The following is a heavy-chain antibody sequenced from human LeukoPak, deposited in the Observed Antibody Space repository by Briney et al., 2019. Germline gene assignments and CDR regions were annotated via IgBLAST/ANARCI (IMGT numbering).Heavy chain of an antibody. CDR1: GFTFSGSA. V-gene: IGHV3-73*01. J-gene: IGHJ4*02. CDR2: IRSKANSYAT. Sequence: PGGSLRLSCAASGFTFSGSAMHWVRQASGKGLEWVGRIRSKANSYATAYAASVKGRFTISRDDSKNTAYLQMNSLKTEDTAVYYCATRVRDGYNFRRFDYWGQGILVTVSS. CDR3: ATRVRDGYNFRRFDY. D-gene: IGHD5-24*01.